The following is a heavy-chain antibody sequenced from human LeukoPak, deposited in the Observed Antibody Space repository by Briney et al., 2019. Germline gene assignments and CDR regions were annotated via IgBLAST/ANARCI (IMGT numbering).Heavy chain of an antibody. CDR1: GGSISSSSYY. Sequence: PSETLSLTCTVSGGSISSSSYYWGWLRQPPGKGLEWIGSIYDSGSTYYNQSLKSRVTISVDTSKNQFSLKLSSVTTADTAVYYCARHEPNPLRYCTNGVCYSDYWGQGTLVTVSS. J-gene: IGHJ4*02. V-gene: IGHV4-39*01. D-gene: IGHD2-8*01. CDR3: ARHEPNPLRYCTNGVCYSDY. CDR2: IYDSGST.